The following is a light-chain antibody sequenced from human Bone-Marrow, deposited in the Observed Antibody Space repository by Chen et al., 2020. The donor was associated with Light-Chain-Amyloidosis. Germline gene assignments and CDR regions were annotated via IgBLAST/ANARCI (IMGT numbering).Light chain of an antibody. CDR3: ATWDSSLTVWV. CDR2: ENN. CDR1: NSNIGINY. Sequence: QSVLTQPPSVSAAPGQKVTISCSGSNSNIGINYGSWYQQLPGTSPKLLIYENNQRPSEIPDRCSGSKAGTSATLGVAGLQTGDEAGYYCATWDSSLTVWVFGGGTKLTGL. V-gene: IGLV1-51*02. J-gene: IGLJ3*02.